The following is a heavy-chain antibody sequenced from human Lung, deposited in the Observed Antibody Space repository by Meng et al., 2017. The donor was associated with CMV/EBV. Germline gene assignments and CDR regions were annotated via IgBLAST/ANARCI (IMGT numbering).Heavy chain of an antibody. J-gene: IGHJ4*02. Sequence: QERGPGSVKPSGTLSLTCAVSGGSISSSNWWSWVRQPPGKGLEWIGEIYHSGSTNYNPSLKSRVTISVDKSKNQFSLKLSSVTAADTAVYYCASFPPPGKQWLVTDYWGQGTLVTVSS. V-gene: IGHV4-4*02. CDR3: ASFPPPGKQWLVTDY. D-gene: IGHD6-19*01. CDR1: GGSISSSNW. CDR2: IYHSGST.